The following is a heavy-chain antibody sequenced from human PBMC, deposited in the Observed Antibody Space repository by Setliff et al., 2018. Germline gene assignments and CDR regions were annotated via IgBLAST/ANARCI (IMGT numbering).Heavy chain of an antibody. D-gene: IGHD3-16*02. CDR1: GGSFSGYY. J-gene: IGHJ6*02. V-gene: IGHV4-34*01. Sequence: TLSLTCAVYGGSFSGYYWSWIRQPPGKGLEWIGEINHSGSTNYNPSLKSRVTISVDTSKNQFALKLSSGTAADTAVYYCARGGLNEGWGSYRFEGYYYYGMDVWGQGTTVTVSS. CDR2: INHSGST. CDR3: ARGGLNEGWGSYRFEGYYYYGMDV.